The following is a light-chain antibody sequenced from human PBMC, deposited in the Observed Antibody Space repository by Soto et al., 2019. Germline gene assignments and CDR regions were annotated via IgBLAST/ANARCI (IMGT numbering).Light chain of an antibody. CDR2: EVT. V-gene: IGLV1-47*01. J-gene: IGLJ1*01. CDR3: SSYTSSSTAV. CDR1: SSNIGSNY. Sequence: QSVLTQPPSASGTPGQRVTISCSGSSSNIGSNYVYWYQQLPGTAPKLMIYEVTNRPSGVSNRFSGSKSGNTASLTISGLQAEDEADYYCSSYTSSSTAVFGTGTKVTVL.